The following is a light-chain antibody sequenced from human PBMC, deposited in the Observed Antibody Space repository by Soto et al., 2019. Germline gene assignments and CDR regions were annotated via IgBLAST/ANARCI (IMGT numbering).Light chain of an antibody. Sequence: DIQMTQSPSPLSASVGDRVTITCRARQSISSWLAWYQQKPGKAPKVLIYDASKLESGVPSRFSGSGSGLEFTLTISSLQPDDFATYYCQQYNSYSLTFGGGTKVEIK. V-gene: IGKV1-5*01. J-gene: IGKJ4*01. CDR1: QSISSW. CDR3: QQYNSYSLT. CDR2: DAS.